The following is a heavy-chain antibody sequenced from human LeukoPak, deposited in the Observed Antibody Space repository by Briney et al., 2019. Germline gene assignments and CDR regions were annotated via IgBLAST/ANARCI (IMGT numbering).Heavy chain of an antibody. CDR2: IIPIFSTA. J-gene: IGHJ6*02. V-gene: IGHV1-69*13. Sequence: GASVKVSCKASGGTFSSYAISWVRQAPGQGLEWMGGIIPIFSTANYAQKFQGRVTITADESTSTAYMELSSLRSEDTAVYYCARVYSSSWTYYYGMDVWGQGTTVTVSS. CDR1: GGTFSSYA. CDR3: ARVYSSSWTYYYGMDV. D-gene: IGHD6-13*01.